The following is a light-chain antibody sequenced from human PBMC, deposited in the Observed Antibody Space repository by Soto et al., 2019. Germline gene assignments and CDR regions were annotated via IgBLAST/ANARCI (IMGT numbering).Light chain of an antibody. Sequence: ESMLTQSPATLSLSPGERATLSCRASQSVSSNYLAWYQQKPGQAPRLLIYGASNRATGIPDRFSGSGSGTDFTLTISRLEPEDFAVYYCHQYGSSPATFGQGTKVDIK. CDR1: QSVSSNY. J-gene: IGKJ1*01. CDR2: GAS. V-gene: IGKV3-20*01. CDR3: HQYGSSPAT.